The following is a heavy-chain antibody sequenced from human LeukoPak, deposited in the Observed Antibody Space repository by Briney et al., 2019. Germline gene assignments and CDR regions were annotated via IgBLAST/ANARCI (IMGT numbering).Heavy chain of an antibody. D-gene: IGHD3-16*01. V-gene: IGHV3-30-3*01. J-gene: IGHJ4*02. CDR1: GFTFSSYA. Sequence: GRSLRLSCAASGFTFSSYAMHWVRQAPGKGLEWVAVISYDGSNKYYADSVKGRFTISRDNSKNTLYLQMNSLRAEDTAVYYCARGPLYGPFDYWGQGTLVTVSS. CDR2: ISYDGSNK. CDR3: ARGPLYGPFDY.